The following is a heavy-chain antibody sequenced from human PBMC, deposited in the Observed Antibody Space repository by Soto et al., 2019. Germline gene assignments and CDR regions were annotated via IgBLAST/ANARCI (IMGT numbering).Heavy chain of an antibody. D-gene: IGHD5-12*01. CDR3: ARESYSGYHSSDY. Sequence: SETLSLTCAVSGYSISSGCFWGWIRQPQGKGLEWIANMYHDGNTYYNPSLKRRVTMSVDTSKNQFSLKLNSVAAADTAVYYCARESYSGYHSSDYWGKGLLGTVSS. J-gene: IGHJ4*02. V-gene: IGHV4-38-2*02. CDR2: MYHDGNT. CDR1: GYSISSGCF.